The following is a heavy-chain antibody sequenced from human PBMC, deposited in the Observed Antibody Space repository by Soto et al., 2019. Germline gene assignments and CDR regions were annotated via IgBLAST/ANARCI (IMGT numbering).Heavy chain of an antibody. CDR1: GGSISSYY. CDR2: VHYSWSS. J-gene: IGHJ4*02. D-gene: IGHD3-22*01. CDR3: ARLVYDSSGYRPG. Sequence: LTCTVSGGSISSYYWSWIRQPPGKGLEWIGYVHYSWSSHYNPSLKSRVAISVDTSKNQFSLKLTSVTAADTAVYYCARLVYDSSGYRPGWGQGTLVTVSS. V-gene: IGHV4-59*08.